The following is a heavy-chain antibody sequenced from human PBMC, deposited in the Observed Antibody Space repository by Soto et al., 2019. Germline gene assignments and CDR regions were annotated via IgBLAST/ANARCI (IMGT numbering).Heavy chain of an antibody. CDR3: AKDAPLLGRRSGWYDQPSGMVDY. Sequence: GGSLRLSCAASGFTFSSYAMSWVRQAPGKGLEWVSAISGSGGSTYYADSVKGRFTISRDNSKNTLYLQMNSLRAEDTAVYYCAKDAPLLGRRSGWYDQPSGMVDYWGQGTLVTVSS. J-gene: IGHJ4*02. D-gene: IGHD6-19*01. V-gene: IGHV3-23*01. CDR2: ISGSGGST. CDR1: GFTFSSYA.